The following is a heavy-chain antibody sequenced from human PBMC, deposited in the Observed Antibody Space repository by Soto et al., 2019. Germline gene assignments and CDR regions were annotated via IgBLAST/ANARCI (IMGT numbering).Heavy chain of an antibody. J-gene: IGHJ4*02. CDR1: GGSISSGVYY. Sequence: QVQLQESGPGLVKPSQTLSLTCTVSGGSISSGVYYWSWIRQHPGKGLEWIGYICYSGSTYYNPSLKSRVTISVDTSKNQFSLKLSSVTAADTAVYYCATYGSGTYKPTTFDYWGQGTLVTVSS. V-gene: IGHV4-31*03. CDR3: ATYGSGTYKPTTFDY. CDR2: ICYSGST. D-gene: IGHD3-10*01.